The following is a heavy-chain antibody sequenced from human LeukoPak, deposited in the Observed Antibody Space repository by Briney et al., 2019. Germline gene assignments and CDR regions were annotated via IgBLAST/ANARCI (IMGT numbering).Heavy chain of an antibody. CDR1: GGSISSYY. D-gene: IGHD7-27*01. V-gene: IGHV4-59*01. CDR3: ARVALLGGIDY. Sequence: SSETLSLTCTVSGGSISSYYWSWIRQPPGKGLEWIGYIYYSGSTNYNPSLKSRVTISVDTSKNQFSLKLSSVTAADTAVYYCARVALLGGIDYWGQGTLVTVSS. CDR2: IYYSGST. J-gene: IGHJ4*02.